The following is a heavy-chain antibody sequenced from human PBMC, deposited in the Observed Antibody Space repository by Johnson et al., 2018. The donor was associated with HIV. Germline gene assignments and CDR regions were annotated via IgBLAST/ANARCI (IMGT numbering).Heavy chain of an antibody. CDR3: ARGDSGSDDAFDI. CDR2: IRYDGSDT. D-gene: IGHD1-26*01. CDR1: GFTFSASG. J-gene: IGHJ3*02. V-gene: IGHV3-30*02. Sequence: QVQLVESGGGVVRPGGSLRLSCAASGFTFSASGMHWVRQAPGKGLEWVAFIRYDGSDTYYADSVKGRFTISRDNSKNTLYLQMHSLRADDTAVYYCARGDSGSDDAFDIWGQGTIVTVSS.